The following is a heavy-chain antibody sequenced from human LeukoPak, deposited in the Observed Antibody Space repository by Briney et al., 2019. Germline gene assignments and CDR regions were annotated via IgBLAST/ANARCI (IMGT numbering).Heavy chain of an antibody. V-gene: IGHV3-33*01. J-gene: IGHJ3*02. CDR1: GFLFSTYD. Sequence: GGSLRLSCAASGFLFSTYDMHWVRQAPGKGLEWVAIIWYDGTNIKYVDSVKGRFTISRDNSKNTLYLQMNSLRAGDTAVYYCVRDGGELEADGFDIWGKGTMVTVSS. CDR3: VRDGGELEADGFDI. D-gene: IGHD2-21*01. CDR2: IWYDGTNI.